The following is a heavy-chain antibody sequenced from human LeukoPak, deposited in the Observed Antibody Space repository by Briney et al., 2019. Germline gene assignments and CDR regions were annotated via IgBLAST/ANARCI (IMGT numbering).Heavy chain of an antibody. CDR1: GGTFSSYA. V-gene: IGHV1-69*13. Sequence: ASVKVSCKASGGTFSSYAISWVRQAPGQGLEWMGGIIPIFGTANYAQKFQGRVTITADESTSTAYMELSSLRSEDTAVYYCATWGSYADWFDPWGQGTLVTVSS. D-gene: IGHD7-27*01. CDR2: IIPIFGTA. J-gene: IGHJ5*02. CDR3: ATWGSYADWFDP.